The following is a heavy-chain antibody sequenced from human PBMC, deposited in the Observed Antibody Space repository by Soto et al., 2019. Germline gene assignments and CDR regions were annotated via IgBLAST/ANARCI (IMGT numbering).Heavy chain of an antibody. J-gene: IGHJ1*01. Sequence: GESLKISCKGSGYSFTSYWIGWVRQMPGKGLEWMGIIYPGDSDTRYSPSFQGQVTISADKSISTAYLQWSSLRAEDTALYYCAKGRVDSSGYSSFPAEYFQHWGQGTLVTVSS. CDR1: GYSFTSYW. CDR2: IYPGDSDT. V-gene: IGHV5-51*01. D-gene: IGHD3-22*01. CDR3: AKGRVDSSGYSSFPAEYFQH.